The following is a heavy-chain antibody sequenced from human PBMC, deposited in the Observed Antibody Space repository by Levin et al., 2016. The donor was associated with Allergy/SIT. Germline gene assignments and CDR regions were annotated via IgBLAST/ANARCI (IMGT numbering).Heavy chain of an antibody. CDR3: ARDDTRRGTYDGFDV. CDR1: GITFSSYN. J-gene: IGHJ3*01. CDR2: ISSFSVYI. Sequence: GESLKISCVTSGITFSSYNMNWVRQAPGKGLEWVSSISSFSVYIYYADSVKGRFTVSRDNAKNSLYLQMNSLRVEDTGVYYCARDDTRRGTYDGFDVWGQGTMVTVSS. D-gene: IGHD1-26*01. V-gene: IGHV3-21*01.